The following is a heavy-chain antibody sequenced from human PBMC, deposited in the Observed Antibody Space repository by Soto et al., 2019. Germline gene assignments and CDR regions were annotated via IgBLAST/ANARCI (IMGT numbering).Heavy chain of an antibody. CDR2: ISAYNGNT. Sequence: QVQLVQSGAEVKKPGASVKVSCKASGYTFTSYGISWVRQVPGQGLEWMGWISAYNGNTNYAQKLQGRVTMTTDTSTSTAYMELRSLRSDDTAVYYCARTQSDIVVVTAQNYYYYGMDVWGQGTTVTVSS. CDR1: GYTFTSYG. V-gene: IGHV1-18*01. CDR3: ARTQSDIVVVTAQNYYYYGMDV. D-gene: IGHD2-21*02. J-gene: IGHJ6*02.